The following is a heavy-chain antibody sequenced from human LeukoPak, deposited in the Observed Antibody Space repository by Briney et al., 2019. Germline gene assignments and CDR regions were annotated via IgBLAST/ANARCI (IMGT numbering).Heavy chain of an antibody. D-gene: IGHD3-10*01. Sequence: ASVKVSCKVSGYTLTELSMHWVRQAPGKGLEWMGGFDPEDGETIYAQKFQGRVTMTEDTSTDTAYMELSSLRSEDTAVYYCAGRAVVRSRSRDYYYYYGMDAWGKGTTVTVSS. CDR2: FDPEDGET. CDR1: GYTLTELS. V-gene: IGHV1-24*01. CDR3: AGRAVVRSRSRDYYYYYGMDA. J-gene: IGHJ6*04.